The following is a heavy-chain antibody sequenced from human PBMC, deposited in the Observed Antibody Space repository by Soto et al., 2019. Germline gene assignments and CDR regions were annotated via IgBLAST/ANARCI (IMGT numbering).Heavy chain of an antibody. Sequence: GGSLRLSCAASGFTFSSYAMSWVRQAPGKGLEWVSAISGSGGSTYYADSVKGRFTISRDNSKNTLYLQMNSLRAEDTAVYYCAKRYCSGGSCSNYYYGMDVWGQGTTVTVSS. V-gene: IGHV3-23*01. CDR3: AKRYCSGGSCSNYYYGMDV. CDR1: GFTFSSYA. CDR2: ISGSGGST. J-gene: IGHJ6*02. D-gene: IGHD2-15*01.